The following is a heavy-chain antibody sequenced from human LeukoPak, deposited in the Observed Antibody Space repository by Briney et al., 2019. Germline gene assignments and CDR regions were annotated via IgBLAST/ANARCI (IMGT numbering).Heavy chain of an antibody. J-gene: IGHJ4*02. CDR2: ISYDGSNK. CDR1: GFTFSSYG. CDR3: AKDRPYIVVVVAATPGWDYFDY. Sequence: GGSLRLSCAASGFTFSSYGMHWVRQAPGKGLEWVAVISYDGSNKYYADSVKGRFTISRDNSKNTLYLQMNSLRAEDTAVYYCAKDRPYIVVVVAATPGWDYFDYWGQGTLVTVSS. D-gene: IGHD2-15*01. V-gene: IGHV3-30*18.